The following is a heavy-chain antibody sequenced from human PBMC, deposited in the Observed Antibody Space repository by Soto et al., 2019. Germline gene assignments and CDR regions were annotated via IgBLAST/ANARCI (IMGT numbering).Heavy chain of an antibody. Sequence: QVQLVQSRTEVKKPGASVKVSCKASGYTFTSYAMHWVRQAPGQRLEWMGWINAGNGNTKYSQKFQGRVTITRDTSASTAYMELSSLRSEDTALYYCARGPGGPDGPGDYWGQGTLVTVSS. CDR3: ARGPGGPDGPGDY. D-gene: IGHD2-15*01. J-gene: IGHJ4*02. CDR1: GYTFTSYA. V-gene: IGHV1-3*01. CDR2: INAGNGNT.